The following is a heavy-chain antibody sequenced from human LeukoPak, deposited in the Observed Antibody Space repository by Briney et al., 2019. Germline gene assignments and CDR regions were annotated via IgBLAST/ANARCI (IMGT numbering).Heavy chain of an antibody. CDR1: GFTFSTYW. Sequence: PGGSLRLSCAASGFTFSTYWMHWVRQAPEKGLVWVSRINSDGSTTSYADSVTGRFTISRDNAKNTLYLQMNTLRAEDTAVYYCATQLGTLDYWGQGSLVTVSS. D-gene: IGHD5-18*01. V-gene: IGHV3-74*01. J-gene: IGHJ4*02. CDR2: INSDGSTT. CDR3: ATQLGTLDY.